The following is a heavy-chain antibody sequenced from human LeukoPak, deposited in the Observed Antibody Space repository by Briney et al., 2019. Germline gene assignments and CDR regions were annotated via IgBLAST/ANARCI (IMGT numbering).Heavy chain of an antibody. J-gene: IGHJ4*02. CDR2: IYYSGST. CDR3: AGTTGYSSSWYDY. CDR1: GGSISSSSY. D-gene: IGHD6-13*01. V-gene: IGHV4-30-4*08. Sequence: PSETLSLTCTVSGGSISSSSYWDWVRQPPGKGLEWIGYIYYSGSTYYNPSLKSRVTISVDTSKNQFSLKLSSVTAADTAVYYCAGTTGYSSSWYDYWGQGTMVTVSS.